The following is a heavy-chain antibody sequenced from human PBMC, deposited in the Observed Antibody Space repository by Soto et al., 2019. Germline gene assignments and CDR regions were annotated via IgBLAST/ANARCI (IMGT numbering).Heavy chain of an antibody. CDR2: ISAYNGNT. Sequence: APVKLSCKASGYTFASYGIRWVRQANGQGLEWMGWISAYNGNTNYAEKLQGRVTMTTDTSTSTAYMELRSLRSDDTAVYYCASGRITMVRGVQDAFDIWGQGTTVIVSS. D-gene: IGHD3-10*01. V-gene: IGHV1-18*01. CDR3: ASGRITMVRGVQDAFDI. CDR1: GYTFASYG. J-gene: IGHJ3*02.